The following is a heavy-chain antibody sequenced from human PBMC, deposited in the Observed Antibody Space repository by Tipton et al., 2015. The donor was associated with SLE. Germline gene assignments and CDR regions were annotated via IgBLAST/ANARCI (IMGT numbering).Heavy chain of an antibody. CDR1: GFTFSNFA. CDR2: IYKGGT. CDR3: AKADFDL. Sequence: SLRLSCAASGFTFSNFAMNWVRQAPGKGLEWISVIYKGGTFYEKSVRGRFTISRDNSKDTVFLQMDNLRADDTAIYYCAKADFDLWGRGTLVTVSS. V-gene: IGHV3-23*03. J-gene: IGHJ2*01.